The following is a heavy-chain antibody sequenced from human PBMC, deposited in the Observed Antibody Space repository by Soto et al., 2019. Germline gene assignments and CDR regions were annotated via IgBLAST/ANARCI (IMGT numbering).Heavy chain of an antibody. CDR2: FDPEDGET. Sequence: ASVKVSCKVSGYTLTELSMHWLRQAPGKGLEWMGGFDPEDGETIYAQKFQGRVTMTEDTSTDTAYMELSSPRSEDTAVYYCATLSYYDILTGQDYWCQGTLVTVSS. D-gene: IGHD3-9*01. J-gene: IGHJ4*02. CDR3: ATLSYYDILTGQDY. V-gene: IGHV1-24*01. CDR1: GYTLTELS.